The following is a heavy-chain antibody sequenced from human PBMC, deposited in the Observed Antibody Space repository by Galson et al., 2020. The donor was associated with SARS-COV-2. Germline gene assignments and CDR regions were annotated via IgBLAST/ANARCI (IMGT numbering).Heavy chain of an antibody. CDR1: GGSIGNYY. CDR2: IYYSGST. CDR3: AREAGWFGSRWYYFDY. J-gene: IGHJ4*02. Sequence: SETLSLTCTVSGGSIGNYYWSWIRQPPGKGLEWLGYIYYSGSTNYNPSLKSRVTISIDTSKKQFSLKLNSVTAADTAVYYCAREAGWFGSRWYYFDYWGQGTLVTVSS. V-gene: IGHV4-59*01. D-gene: IGHD6-13*01.